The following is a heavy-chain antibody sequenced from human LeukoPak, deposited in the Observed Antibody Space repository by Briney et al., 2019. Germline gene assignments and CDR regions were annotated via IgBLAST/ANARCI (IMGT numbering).Heavy chain of an antibody. Sequence: SETLSLTCTVSGGSISSYYWSWIRQPPGKGLEWIGYIYYSGSTNYNPSLKSRVTISVDTSKNQFSLKLSSVTAADTAVYYCARDAGIGYDAFDIWGQGTMVTVSS. CDR2: IYYSGST. CDR3: ARDAGIGYDAFDI. CDR1: GGSISSYY. V-gene: IGHV4-59*01. D-gene: IGHD2-2*03. J-gene: IGHJ3*02.